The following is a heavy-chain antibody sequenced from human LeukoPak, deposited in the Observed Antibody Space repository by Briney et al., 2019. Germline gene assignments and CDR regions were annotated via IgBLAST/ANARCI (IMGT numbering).Heavy chain of an antibody. CDR2: IYYSGST. CDR1: DGSIRSYY. CDR3: ARTTEAHSWRTRYYDYYMDV. Sequence: SETLSLTCSVSDGSIRSYYWNWIRQPPGKGLEWIGYIYYSGSTNYNPSLKSRVTISVDTSKNQFSLKLSSVTAADTAVYYCARTTEAHSWRTRYYDYYMDVWGKGTTVTVSS. D-gene: IGHD6-13*01. J-gene: IGHJ6*03. V-gene: IGHV4-59*01.